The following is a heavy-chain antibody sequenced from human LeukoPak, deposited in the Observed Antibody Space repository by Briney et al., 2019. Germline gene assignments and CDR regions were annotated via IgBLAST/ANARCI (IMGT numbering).Heavy chain of an antibody. CDR3: ATVGYSYGAFDY. CDR1: GYTLTEIS. D-gene: IGHD5-18*01. CDR2: FDREDGET. V-gene: IGHV1-24*01. J-gene: IGHJ4*02. Sequence: ALVKVSCKVSGYTLTEISLHWVRQAPGKGLEWMGGFDREDGETMYAQKFQDRVTMTEDTSTDTAFMELSSLRSEDTAVYYCATVGYSYGAFDYWGQGTLVIVSS.